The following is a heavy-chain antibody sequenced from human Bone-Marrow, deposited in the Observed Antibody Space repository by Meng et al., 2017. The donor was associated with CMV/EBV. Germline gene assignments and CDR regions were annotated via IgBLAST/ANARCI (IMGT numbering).Heavy chain of an antibody. V-gene: IGHV4-39*01. CDR3: ARHFTAAIGY. D-gene: IGHD2-2*01. Sequence: WVRQPPGKGLEWIGSIYYSGSTYYNPSLKSRVTISVDTSKNQFSLKLSSVTAADTAVYYCARHFTAAIGYWGQGTLVTVSS. CDR2: IYYSGST. J-gene: IGHJ4*02.